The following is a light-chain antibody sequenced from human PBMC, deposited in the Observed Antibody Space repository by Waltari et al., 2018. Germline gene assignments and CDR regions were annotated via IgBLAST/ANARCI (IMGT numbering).Light chain of an antibody. J-gene: IGLJ2*01. CDR1: SAHSDYT. CDR3: QTWDPDTVV. V-gene: IGLV4-69*01. CDR2: IDGGGGH. Sequence: QLAVTQSPSASASLGASVKLTCTLRSAHSDYTIAWHTHQPEKGPRFLMKIDGGGGHTKGDGIPDRFSGFSSGAERYLTISSLQYEDEAAYYCQTWDPDTVVFGGGTKLTV.